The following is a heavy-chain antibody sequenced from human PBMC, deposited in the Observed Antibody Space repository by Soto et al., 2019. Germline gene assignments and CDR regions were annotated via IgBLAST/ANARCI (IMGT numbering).Heavy chain of an antibody. CDR2: INSDGSST. Sequence: VGSLRLSCAASGFTFSSYWMHWVRQAPGKGLVWVSRINSDGSSTSYADSVKGRFTISRDNAKNTLYLQMNSLRAEDTAVYYCARDYYDSSGPYGMDVWGQGTTVTVSS. V-gene: IGHV3-74*01. CDR1: GFTFSSYW. J-gene: IGHJ6*02. CDR3: ARDYYDSSGPYGMDV. D-gene: IGHD3-22*01.